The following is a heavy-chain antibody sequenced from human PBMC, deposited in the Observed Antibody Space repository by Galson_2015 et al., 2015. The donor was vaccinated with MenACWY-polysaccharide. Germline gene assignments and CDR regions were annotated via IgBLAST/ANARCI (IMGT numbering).Heavy chain of an antibody. CDR2: IFHSGTT. Sequence: ETLSLTCAVSDYSIRSGYFWGWIRPPPGKGLEWIASIFHSGTTYYNPSLKSRVTISVDTSKNQFSLKLSSVTAADTAVYYCARVEKYSGSFYILYWGQGTLVTVS. V-gene: IGHV4-38-2*01. CDR1: DYSIRSGYF. CDR3: ARVEKYSGSFYILY. D-gene: IGHD1-26*01. J-gene: IGHJ4*02.